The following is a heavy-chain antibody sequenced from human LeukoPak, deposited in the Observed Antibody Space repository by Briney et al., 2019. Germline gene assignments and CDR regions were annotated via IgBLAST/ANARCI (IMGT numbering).Heavy chain of an antibody. D-gene: IGHD2-2*01. Sequence: ASVKVSCKVSGYSFTSYGITWVRQAPGQGLEWMGWISTYNGNTNYAQNLQGRVTMTTDTSTSTAYMELRSLRSDDTAVYYCARDGWDIVVVPAANPFDYWGQGTLVTVSS. J-gene: IGHJ4*02. CDR3: ARDGWDIVVVPAANPFDY. V-gene: IGHV1-18*01. CDR2: ISTYNGNT. CDR1: GYSFTSYG.